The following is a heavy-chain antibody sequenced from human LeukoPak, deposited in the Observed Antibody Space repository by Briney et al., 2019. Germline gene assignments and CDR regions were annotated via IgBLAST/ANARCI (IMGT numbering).Heavy chain of an antibody. J-gene: IGHJ4*02. Sequence: GGSLRLSCAASGFILRNHAMNWVRQAPGKGPEWVSGISDNGGSTYYADSVKGRFTISRDTSKNTLHLQMNSLRADDTAVYYCANLGYCSGGSCYVLEYWGQGTLVTVSS. CDR2: ISDNGGST. CDR3: ANLGYCSGGSCYVLEY. V-gene: IGHV3-23*01. D-gene: IGHD2-15*01. CDR1: GFILRNHA.